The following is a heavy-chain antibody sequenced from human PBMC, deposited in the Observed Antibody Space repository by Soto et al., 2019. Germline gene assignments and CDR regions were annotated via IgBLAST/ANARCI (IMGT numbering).Heavy chain of an antibody. J-gene: IGHJ6*02. CDR3: AKGHPTDDYHGSGSIFYYYYAMDV. CDR1: GFIFSSYG. V-gene: IGHV3-30*18. CDR2: MSYDRSNK. D-gene: IGHD3-10*01. Sequence: QVLLVESGGGVAQPGRPRRFSCEAPGFIFSSYGMHWVRQAPGKGLEGGAVMSYDRSNKYNADSVKGRLTISRDNSKNTLYLHMNSLRTEDTAIYYCAKGHPTDDYHGSGSIFYYYYAMDVWGQGTTVTVSS.